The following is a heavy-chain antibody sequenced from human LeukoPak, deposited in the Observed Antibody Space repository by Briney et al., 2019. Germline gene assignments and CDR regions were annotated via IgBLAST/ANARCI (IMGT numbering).Heavy chain of an antibody. V-gene: IGHV3-23*01. CDR2: ISDCGGST. D-gene: IGHD4-11*01. CDR1: GFTFSSYA. Sequence: GGSLRLSCAASGFTFSSYAMTWVRQAPGKGLEWVSAISDCGGSTYYADSVKGRFTISRDNSKNTLYLQMNSLRAEDTAVYYCAKDLVLAVTTFDYWGQGTLVTVSS. CDR3: AKDLVLAVTTFDY. J-gene: IGHJ4*02.